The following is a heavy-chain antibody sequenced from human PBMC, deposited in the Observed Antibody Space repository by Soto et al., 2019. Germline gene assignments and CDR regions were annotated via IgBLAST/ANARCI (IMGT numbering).Heavy chain of an antibody. Sequence: GGSLRLSCAASGISFRSYGMHWVRQAPGKGLEWVAVIWYDGINENYADSVKGRFTISRDNSKNMLYLQMNSLRVDDTAVYYCARGQNYYGDYGGAGSDAFDIWGQGTKVTVSS. CDR1: GISFRSYG. D-gene: IGHD4-17*01. V-gene: IGHV3-33*01. J-gene: IGHJ3*02. CDR2: IWYDGINE. CDR3: ARGQNYYGDYGGAGSDAFDI.